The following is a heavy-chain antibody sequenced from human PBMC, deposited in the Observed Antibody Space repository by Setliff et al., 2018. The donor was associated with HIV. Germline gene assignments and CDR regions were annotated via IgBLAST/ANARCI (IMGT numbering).Heavy chain of an antibody. J-gene: IGHJ6*02. D-gene: IGHD5-12*01. CDR3: ARGDGYRSNDAYYDTGMDV. V-gene: IGHV4-38-2*01. CDR2: IYHSGTT. Sequence: PSETLSLTCAVSGYSISSGYYWGWIRQTPGKGLEWIGSIYHSGTTYYNPSLRSRVTMSLDTSKNQFSLELTSVTAADTAVYFCARGDGYRSNDAYYDTGMDVWGQGITVTVSS. CDR1: GYSISSGYY.